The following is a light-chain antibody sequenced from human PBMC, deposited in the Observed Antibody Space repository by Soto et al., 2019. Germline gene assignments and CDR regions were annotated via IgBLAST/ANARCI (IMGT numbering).Light chain of an antibody. Sequence: QSALTQPASVSGSPGQSITISCTGTSSDVGAYNYISWYQQHPGKAPKLMIYEVSNRPSGGSTRFSGSKSGNTASLTSSGLQAEDEGDYYCSTYINSITFVIFGGGTKLTVL. CDR3: STYINSITFVI. CDR1: SSDVGAYNY. CDR2: EVS. V-gene: IGLV2-14*01. J-gene: IGLJ2*01.